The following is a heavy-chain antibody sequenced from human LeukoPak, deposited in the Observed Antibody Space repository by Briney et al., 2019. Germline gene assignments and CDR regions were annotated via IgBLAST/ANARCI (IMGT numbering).Heavy chain of an antibody. V-gene: IGHV3-7*01. CDR3: AKDRCSNGVGCYYYYMDV. CDR1: GFTFSNYW. Sequence: GGSLRLSCAASGFTFSNYWMSWVRQTPGKGLGWVANINQDGSAKNYVDSVEGRFTISRDNAKNSLYLQMDSLSAEDTAVYYCAKDRCSNGVGCYYYYMDVWGKGTTVTISS. D-gene: IGHD2-8*01. CDR2: INQDGSAK. J-gene: IGHJ6*03.